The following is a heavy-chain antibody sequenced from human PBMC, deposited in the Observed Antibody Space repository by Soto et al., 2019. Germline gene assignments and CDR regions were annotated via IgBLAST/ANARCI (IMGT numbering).Heavy chain of an antibody. Sequence: DVHLLESGGGLVQPGGSLRLSCVASGFTLSDYDMGWVRQAPGKGLEWVSLIRGDGGATYYARSLEGRLTISRDTSENTLYLHMNSLRAEAPDLYYCAKDRRGGAYPACDLWGQGTLVTVSS. D-gene: IGHD2-21*01. J-gene: IGHJ3*01. CDR1: GFTLSDYD. CDR2: IRGDGGAT. CDR3: AKDRRGGAYPACDL. V-gene: IGHV3-23*01.